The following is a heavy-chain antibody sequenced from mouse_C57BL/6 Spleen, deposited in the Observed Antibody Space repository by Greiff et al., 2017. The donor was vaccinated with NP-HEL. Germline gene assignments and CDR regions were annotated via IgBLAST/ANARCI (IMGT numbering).Heavy chain of an antibody. J-gene: IGHJ1*03. V-gene: IGHV1-80*01. D-gene: IGHD1-1*01. CDR3: ARWAYGSSYGYFDV. CDR2: IYPGDGDT. Sequence: QVQLQQSGAELVKPGASVKISCKASGYAFSSYWMNWVKQRPGKGLEWIGQIYPGDGDTNYNGKFKGKATLTADKSSSTAYMQLSSLTSEDSAGYFCARWAYGSSYGYFDVWGTGTTVTVSS. CDR1: GYAFSSYW.